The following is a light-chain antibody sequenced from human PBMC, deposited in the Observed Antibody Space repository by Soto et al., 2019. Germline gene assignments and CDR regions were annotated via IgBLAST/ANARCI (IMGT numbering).Light chain of an antibody. J-gene: IGKJ4*01. CDR2: AAS. V-gene: IGKV1-39*01. Sequence: DIQMTQSPPSLSASVGDRVTITCRASQIIDTYLSWYQQRPGKAPNLLIYAASDLQRGVPSRFSGSGSGTDFTLTVSSLQHEDFATYYCQQSYSLPITFGGGTKVESK. CDR3: QQSYSLPIT. CDR1: QIIDTY.